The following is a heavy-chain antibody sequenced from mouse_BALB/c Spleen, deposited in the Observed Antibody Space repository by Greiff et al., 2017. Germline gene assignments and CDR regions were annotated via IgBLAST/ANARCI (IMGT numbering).Heavy chain of an antibody. CDR1: GFTFSSYA. D-gene: IGHD1-1*01. CDR2: ISSGGST. V-gene: IGHV5-6-5*01. Sequence: EVQGVESGGGLVKPGGSLKLSCAASGFTFSSYAMSWVRQTPEKRLEWVASISSGGSTYYPDSVKGRFTISRDNARNILYLQMSSLRSEDTAMYYCAREGRSSYGYFDVWGAGTTVTVSS. J-gene: IGHJ1*01. CDR3: AREGRSSYGYFDV.